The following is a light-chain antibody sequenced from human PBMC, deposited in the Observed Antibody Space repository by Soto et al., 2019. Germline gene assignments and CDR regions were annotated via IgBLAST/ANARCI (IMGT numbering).Light chain of an antibody. V-gene: IGLV1-40*01. CDR2: GNS. CDR1: SSNIGAGYD. J-gene: IGLJ2*01. CDR3: QSYDSSLSGHVV. Sequence: QSVLTQPPSVSGAPGQRVTISCTGSSSNIGAGYDLHWYQQLPGTAPKLLIYGNSNRPSGVPDRFSGSKSGTSASLAITGLQADDEAVYYCQSYDSSLSGHVVFGGGTKLTVL.